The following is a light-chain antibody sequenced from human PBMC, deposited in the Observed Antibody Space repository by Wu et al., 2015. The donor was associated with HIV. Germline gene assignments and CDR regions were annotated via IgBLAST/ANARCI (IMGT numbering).Light chain of an antibody. CDR3: QQYGSSPYT. J-gene: IGKJ2*01. V-gene: IGKV3-20*01. Sequence: EIVLTQSPGTLSLSPGERATLSCRASQSVNSRYLAWYQQKPGQAPRLLIYGASSRATGIPDRFSGSGPGTDFTLTINRLGPEDFAVYYCQQYGSSPYTFGQGTKLEIK. CDR2: GAS. CDR1: QSVNSRY.